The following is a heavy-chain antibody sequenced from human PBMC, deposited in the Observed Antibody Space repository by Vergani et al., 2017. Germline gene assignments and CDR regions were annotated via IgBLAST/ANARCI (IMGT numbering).Heavy chain of an antibody. V-gene: IGHV4-34*01. Sequence: QVQLQQWGGGLLKPSETLSLTCVVNGGSFTSYNWTWIRQSPGEGLEWVGDIDHTGRPDYNPSLKSRLTMSVDKSRNQFSLTLNSVTATDTAIYFCARVNTETNGHLYYYYYMDVWDQGTAVTVS. CDR1: GGSFTSYN. CDR2: IDHTGRP. J-gene: IGHJ6*03. CDR3: ARVNTETNGHLYYYYYMDV. D-gene: IGHD4-11*01.